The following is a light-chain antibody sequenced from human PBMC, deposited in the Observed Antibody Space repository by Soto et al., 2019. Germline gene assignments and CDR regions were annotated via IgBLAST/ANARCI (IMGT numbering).Light chain of an antibody. CDR1: QSVSSSY. J-gene: IGKJ5*01. CDR3: QHYVSPPIT. V-gene: IGKV3-20*01. CDR2: GAS. Sequence: EIALTQSPGTLSLSPGERATLSCSPSQSVSSSYLAWYQQKPGQAPRLLIYGASSRATGIPDRFSGSGSGTDFTLTISRLEPEDFAVYYCQHYVSPPITFGQGTRLEI.